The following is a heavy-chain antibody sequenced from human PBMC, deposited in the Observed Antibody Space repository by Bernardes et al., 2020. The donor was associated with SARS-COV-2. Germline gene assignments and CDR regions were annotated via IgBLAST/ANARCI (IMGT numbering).Heavy chain of an antibody. J-gene: IGHJ4*02. D-gene: IGHD2-15*01. V-gene: IGHV1-18*01. CDR3: AREDIGYCGGGSCQPFDY. CDR1: GYTFTSYG. Sequence: SVQVSCKASGYTFTSYGITWVRQAPGQGLEWMGWISAYNDNTNYAQKFQGRVTMTTDTSTSTAYMELRSLRSDDTAIYYCAREDIGYCGGGSCQPFDYWGQGTLVTVSS. CDR2: ISAYNDNT.